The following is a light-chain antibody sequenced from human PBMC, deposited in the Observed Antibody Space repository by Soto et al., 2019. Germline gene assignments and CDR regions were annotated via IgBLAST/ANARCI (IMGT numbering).Light chain of an antibody. Sequence: SYELTQPPSVSVAPGKTARITCGGNNIGSKSVHWYQQKPGQAPVLVIYYDSDRPSGIPERCSGSNSGNTATLTISRVEAGDEADYYCQVWDSSSGDYVFGTGTKLTVL. CDR1: NIGSKS. CDR2: YDS. V-gene: IGLV3-21*04. J-gene: IGLJ1*01. CDR3: QVWDSSSGDYV.